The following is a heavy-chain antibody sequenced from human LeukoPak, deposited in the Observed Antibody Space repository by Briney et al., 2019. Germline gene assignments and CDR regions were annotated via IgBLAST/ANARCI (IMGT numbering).Heavy chain of an antibody. Sequence: PSETLSLTCTVSGGSISSYYWSWIRQPPGKGLEWIGYIYYSGSTNYNPSLKSRVTISVDTSKNQFSLKLSSVTAADTAVYYCARDLFPDAFDIWGQGTMVTVSS. CDR3: ARDLFPDAFDI. D-gene: IGHD3-3*01. J-gene: IGHJ3*02. CDR2: IYYSGST. V-gene: IGHV4-59*01. CDR1: GGSISSYY.